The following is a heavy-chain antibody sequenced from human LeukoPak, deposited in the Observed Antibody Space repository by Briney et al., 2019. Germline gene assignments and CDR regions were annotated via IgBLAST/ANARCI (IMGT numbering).Heavy chain of an antibody. CDR1: VGSISSGNW. CDR3: ATAPILRGEGGEHYKYGMDV. Sequence: PSETLSLTCGVSVGSISSGNWWSWVRQPPGKGLEWIGEIHHNGTRNYNPSLKSRVTISADTFKNHFSLILTSLTAADTAVYYCATAPILRGEGGEHYKYGMDVWGQGTTVIVSS. V-gene: IGHV4/OR15-8*01. D-gene: IGHD2-2*02. J-gene: IGHJ6*02. CDR2: IHHNGTR.